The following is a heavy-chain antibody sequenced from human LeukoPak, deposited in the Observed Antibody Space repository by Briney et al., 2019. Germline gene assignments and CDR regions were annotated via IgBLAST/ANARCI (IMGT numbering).Heavy chain of an antibody. D-gene: IGHD3-3*01. CDR2: MNPNSGNT. CDR3: ARGSRYYDFWSGYPKYYFDY. V-gene: IGHV1-8*01. CDR1: GYTFTSYD. J-gene: IGHJ4*02. Sequence: ASVKVSCKASGYTFTSYDINWVRQATGQGLEWMGWMNPNSGNTGYAQKFQGRVTMTRNTSISTAYMELSSLRSEDTAVHYCARGSRYYDFWSGYPKYYFDYWGQGTLVTVSS.